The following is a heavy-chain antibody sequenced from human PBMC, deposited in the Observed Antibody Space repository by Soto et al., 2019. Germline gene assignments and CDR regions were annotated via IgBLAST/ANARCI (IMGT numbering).Heavy chain of an antibody. CDR3: ARDGDPESAFWGGPLGGGRFDP. CDR2: IVPMFGTA. D-gene: IGHD3-16*01. J-gene: IGHJ5*02. CDR1: GGTFGNSA. V-gene: IGHV1-69*12. Sequence: QVQLVQSGAEVKKPGSSVNVSCKTSGGTFGNSAVAWVRQAPGQGLEWMGGIVPMFGTANYAQKFQGRLTSTADDSTSTAYMELRSLRSDDTAVYYCARDGDPESAFWGGPLGGGRFDPWGQGSLVTVSS.